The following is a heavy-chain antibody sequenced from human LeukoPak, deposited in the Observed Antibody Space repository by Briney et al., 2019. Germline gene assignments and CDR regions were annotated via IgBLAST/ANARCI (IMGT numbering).Heavy chain of an antibody. CDR2: IYSSGST. J-gene: IGHJ3*02. Sequence: SETLSLTCTVSGGSISSYHWSWIRQPPGKGLECIGYIYSSGSTNYNPSLKSRVTISVDTSKNQFSLKLSSVTAADTAVYYCARARNYYDSSGFDYEGGAFDIWGQGTMVTVSS. CDR3: ARARNYYDSSGFDYEGGAFDI. CDR1: GGSISSYH. V-gene: IGHV4-59*01. D-gene: IGHD3-22*01.